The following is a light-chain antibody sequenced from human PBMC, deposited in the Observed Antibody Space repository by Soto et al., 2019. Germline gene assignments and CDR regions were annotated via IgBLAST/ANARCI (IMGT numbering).Light chain of an antibody. V-gene: IGLV1-44*01. CDR3: AAWDDSLNGVV. Sequence: QSVLTQPPSASGTPGQRVTISCSGSSSNLGDNTVNWYQQLPGTAPKLLIYRNNRRPSEVPDRFSGSKSGTSASLAISGLQSDDEADYYCAAWDDSLNGVVFGGGTKLTVL. CDR1: SSNLGDNT. CDR2: RNN. J-gene: IGLJ2*01.